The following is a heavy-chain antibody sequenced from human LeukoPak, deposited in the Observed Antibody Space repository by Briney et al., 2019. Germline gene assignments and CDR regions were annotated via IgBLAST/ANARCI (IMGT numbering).Heavy chain of an antibody. CDR1: GFTFSSYG. J-gene: IGHJ4*02. CDR3: ARLPAYCSSTSCYYDY. Sequence: GGSLRLSCAASGFTFSSYGMHWVRQAPGKGLEWVAFIRYDGSNKYYADSVKGRFTISRDNSKNTLYLQMNSLRAEDTAVYYCARLPAYCSSTSCYYDYWGQGTLVTVSS. V-gene: IGHV3-30*02. CDR2: IRYDGSNK. D-gene: IGHD2-2*01.